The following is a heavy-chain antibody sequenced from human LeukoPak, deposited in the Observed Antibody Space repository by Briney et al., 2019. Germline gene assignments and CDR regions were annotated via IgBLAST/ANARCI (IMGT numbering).Heavy chain of an antibody. J-gene: IGHJ6*02. Sequence: SVKVSCKASGGTFSSYAISWVRQAPGQGLEWTGRIIPILGIANYAQKFQGRVTITADKSTSTAYMELRSLRSDDTAVYYCARGGSELNYYYGMDVWGQGTTVTVSS. D-gene: IGHD1-7*01. V-gene: IGHV1-69*04. CDR2: IIPILGIA. CDR1: GGTFSSYA. CDR3: ARGGSELNYYYGMDV.